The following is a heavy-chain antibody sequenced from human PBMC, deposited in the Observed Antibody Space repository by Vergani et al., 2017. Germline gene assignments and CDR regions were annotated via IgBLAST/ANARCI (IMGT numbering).Heavy chain of an antibody. CDR1: GFTFSSYA. V-gene: IGHV3-23*01. D-gene: IGHD3-22*01. J-gene: IGHJ3*02. Sequence: EVQLLESGGGLVQPGGSLRLSCAASGFTFSSYAMSWVRQAPGKGLEWVSAISGSGGSTYYADSVKGRFTISRDNSKTTLYLQMNSLRAEDTAVYYCAKGSVLRYDSSGLLRPGAFDIWGQGTMVTVSS. CDR3: AKGSVLRYDSSGLLRPGAFDI. CDR2: ISGSGGST.